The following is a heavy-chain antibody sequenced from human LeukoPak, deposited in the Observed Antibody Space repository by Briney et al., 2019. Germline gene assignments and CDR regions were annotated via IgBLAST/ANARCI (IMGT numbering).Heavy chain of an antibody. D-gene: IGHD3-22*01. CDR1: GFTVSSNY. J-gene: IGHJ4*02. Sequence: PGGSLRLSCVASGFTVSSNYMSWVRQAPEKGLEWVSVIYSGGSTYYADSVKGRFTISRDNSKNTLYLQMNSLRAEDTAVYYCARVHFPSRYDSSGFDYWGQGTLVTVSS. CDR3: ARVHFPSRYDSSGFDY. V-gene: IGHV3-66*01. CDR2: IYSGGST.